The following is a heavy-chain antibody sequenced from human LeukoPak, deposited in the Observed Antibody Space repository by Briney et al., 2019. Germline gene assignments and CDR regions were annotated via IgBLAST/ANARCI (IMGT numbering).Heavy chain of an antibody. CDR1: GGSISSYY. J-gene: IGHJ4*02. D-gene: IGHD3-9*01. CDR2: IYYSGST. V-gene: IGHV4-59*01. CDR3: ARIYDILTGYLDY. Sequence: SETLSLTCTVSGGSISSYYWSWIRQPPGKGLEWIGYIYYSGSTNYNPSLKSRVTISVDTSKNQFSLKLSSVTAADTAVYYCARIYDILTGYLDYWGQGTLVTVSS.